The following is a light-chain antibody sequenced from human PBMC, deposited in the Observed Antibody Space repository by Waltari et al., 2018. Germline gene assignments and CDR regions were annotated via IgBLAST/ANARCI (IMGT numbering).Light chain of an antibody. CDR3: CSYAGSSTPVV. J-gene: IGLJ2*01. CDR1: SSDVGGYNY. V-gene: IGLV2-23*02. CDR2: DVS. Sequence: QSALTQPASVSGSPGQSITISCTGTSSDVGGYNYVSWYQQHPGKASKLMIYDVSKRPSGVSNRFSGSKSGNTASLTISGLQAEDEADYYCCSYAGSSTPVVFGGGTKLTVL.